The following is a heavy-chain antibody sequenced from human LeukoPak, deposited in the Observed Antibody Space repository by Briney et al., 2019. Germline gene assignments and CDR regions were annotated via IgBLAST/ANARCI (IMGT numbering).Heavy chain of an antibody. J-gene: IGHJ4*02. CDR1: GFSFGSHP. CDR3: ATYRYYDWLPDY. Sequence: GGSLRLSCAASGFSFGSHPMNWVRQAPGKGLEWVSGITGSGDYTYYIDSVQGRFTISRDNSKNMLFLQMNSLRAEDTAVYYCATYRYYDWLPDYWGQGTLVTVSS. CDR2: ITGSGDYT. D-gene: IGHD3-9*01. V-gene: IGHV3-23*01.